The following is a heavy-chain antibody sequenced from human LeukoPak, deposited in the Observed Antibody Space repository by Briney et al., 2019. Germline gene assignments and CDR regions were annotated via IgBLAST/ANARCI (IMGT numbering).Heavy chain of an antibody. CDR1: GGSISSSSYY. J-gene: IGHJ5*02. CDR2: IYYSGST. D-gene: IGHD3-10*01. CDR3: ARRGSSLMVRGVIRGFDP. V-gene: IGHV4-39*07. Sequence: SETLSLTCTVSGGSISSSSYYWGWIRQPPGKGLEWIGSIYYSGSTYYNPSLKSRVTISVDTSKNQFSLKLSSVTAADTAVYYCARRGSSLMVRGVIRGFDPWGQGTLVTVSS.